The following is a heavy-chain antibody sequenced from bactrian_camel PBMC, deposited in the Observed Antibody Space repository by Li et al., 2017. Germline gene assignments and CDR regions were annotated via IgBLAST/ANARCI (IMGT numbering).Heavy chain of an antibody. CDR3: VSPLSTWSARSFAY. Sequence: VESGGGLVQPGGSLRLSCAASGFTFSSYWMYWVRQAPGKDLEYVSTINSNGSTYYRTTVEGRFTISRDNAKNTVYVQMNSLKPGDTAVYYCVSPLSTWSARSFAYWGQGTQVTVS. CDR1: GFTFSSYW. D-gene: IGHD6*01. CDR2: INSNGST. J-gene: IGHJ6*01. V-gene: IGHV3S25*01.